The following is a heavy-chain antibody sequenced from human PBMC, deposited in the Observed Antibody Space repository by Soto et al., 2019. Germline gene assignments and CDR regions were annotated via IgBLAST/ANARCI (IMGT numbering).Heavy chain of an antibody. V-gene: IGHV1-3*04. CDR3: ARDAYCSTTACSDIWFDP. Sequence: ASVKVSCKASGYTFSNYAMHWVRQAPGQRLEWMGWINTDSGNTKNSQKFQGRVAITRDTSASTAYMELSSLRSEDTAIYYCARDAYCSTTACSDIWFDPWGQGTLVTVSS. CDR1: GYTFSNYA. D-gene: IGHD2-2*01. J-gene: IGHJ5*02. CDR2: INTDSGNT.